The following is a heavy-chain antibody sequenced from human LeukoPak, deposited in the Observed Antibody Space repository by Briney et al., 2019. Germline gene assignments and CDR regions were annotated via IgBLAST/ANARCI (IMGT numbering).Heavy chain of an antibody. CDR3: ARGGFVSYYYGSGSYSPLDY. J-gene: IGHJ4*02. CDR1: GGSFSTYY. CDR2: INHSGST. D-gene: IGHD3-10*01. V-gene: IGHV4-34*01. Sequence: SETLSLTCAVYGGSFSTYYWSWIRQPPGKGLEWIGEINHSGSTNYNPSLKSRLTISVDTSKNQFSLKLSSVTAADTAVYYCARGGFVSYYYGSGSYSPLDYWGQGTLVTVSS.